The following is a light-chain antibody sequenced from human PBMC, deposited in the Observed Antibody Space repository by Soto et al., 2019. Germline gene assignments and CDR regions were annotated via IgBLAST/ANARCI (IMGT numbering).Light chain of an antibody. CDR2: DAS. V-gene: IGKV3-11*01. J-gene: IGKJ3*01. Sequence: EIVLTQSPATLSLSPGERATLSCRASQSVSSYLAWYQQKPGQAPRLLIYDASNRATGIPARFSGSGSGTDFTLTITSLEPGDFAVYYCQQRSNWPPIFTFGPGTKVDFK. CDR3: QQRSNWPPIFT. CDR1: QSVSSY.